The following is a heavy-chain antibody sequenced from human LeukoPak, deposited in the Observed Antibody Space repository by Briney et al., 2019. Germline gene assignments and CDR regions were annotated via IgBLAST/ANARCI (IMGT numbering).Heavy chain of an antibody. D-gene: IGHD3-3*01. V-gene: IGHV4-34*01. CDR1: GGSFSGYY. Sequence: PSETLSLTCTVYGGSFSGYYWSWIRQPPGKGLEWIGEINHSGSTNYNPSLKSRVTISVDTSKNQFSLKLSSVTAADTAVYYCARGSGGLEWLQEYYFDYWGQGTLVTVSS. CDR3: ARGSGGLEWLQEYYFDY. J-gene: IGHJ4*02. CDR2: INHSGST.